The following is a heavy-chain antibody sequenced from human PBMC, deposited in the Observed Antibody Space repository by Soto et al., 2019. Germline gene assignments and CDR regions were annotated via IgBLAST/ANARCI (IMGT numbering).Heavy chain of an antibody. CDR1: GFTFSSYG. CDR3: AKVSYDVLTGHGGLIDY. CDR2: MSYDGRNK. D-gene: IGHD3-9*01. J-gene: IGHJ4*02. V-gene: IGHV3-30*18. Sequence: QVQLVESGGGVVQPGRSLRLSCAASGFTFSSYGMHWVRQAPGKGLEWVAVMSYDGRNKYYADSVKGRFTISRDNSKNTLYLQMNSLRAEDTAVYYCAKVSYDVLTGHGGLIDYWCQGTLVTVSS.